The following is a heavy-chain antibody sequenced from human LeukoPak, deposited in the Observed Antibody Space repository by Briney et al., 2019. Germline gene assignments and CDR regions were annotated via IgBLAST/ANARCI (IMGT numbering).Heavy chain of an antibody. V-gene: IGHV3-53*01. CDR3: ARDNDFDWLSD. CDR2: IYSGGST. Sequence: PGGSLRLSCAASGFTVSSNYMSWVRQAPGKGLEWVSVIYSGGSTYYADSVKGRFTISRDNSKNTLYLQMNSLRAEDTAVYYCARDNDFDWLSDWGQGTLVTVSS. CDR1: GFTVSSNY. D-gene: IGHD3-9*01. J-gene: IGHJ4*02.